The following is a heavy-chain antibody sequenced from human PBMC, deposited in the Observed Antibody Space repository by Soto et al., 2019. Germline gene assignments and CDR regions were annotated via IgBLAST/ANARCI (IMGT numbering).Heavy chain of an antibody. D-gene: IGHD7-27*01. CDR3: ARGGTSTTYWGLFYN. V-gene: IGHV3-48*03. Sequence: GGSLRLSCVASGFTFSSYEMNWVRQAPGGGLEWILYISSSGINTYEADSVKGRFSVSRDNAKNLLYLQMNSLRVADTAVYYCARGGTSTTYWGLFYNWGQGTLVTVSS. CDR2: ISSSGINT. CDR1: GFTFSSYE. J-gene: IGHJ4*02.